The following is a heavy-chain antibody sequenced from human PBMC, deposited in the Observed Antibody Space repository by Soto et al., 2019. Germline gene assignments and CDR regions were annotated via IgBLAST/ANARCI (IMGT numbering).Heavy chain of an antibody. CDR2: MSSDGSSI. D-gene: IGHD2-15*01. J-gene: IGHJ3*01. CDR3: ASERGPHDVFDV. CDR1: GFSFSTYV. Sequence: QVQLVESGGDVVQPGRSLRLSCAASGFSFSTYVFHWVRQAPGKGLEWMAVMSSDGSSISYADSVRRRFTISRDNSKNMLYLQMICLKIEDTAVYHCASERGPHDVFDVWGQGTMVTVSS. V-gene: IGHV3-30-3*01.